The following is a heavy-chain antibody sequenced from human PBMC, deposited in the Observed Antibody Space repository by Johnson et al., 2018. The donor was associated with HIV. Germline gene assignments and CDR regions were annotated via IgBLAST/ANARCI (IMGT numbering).Heavy chain of an antibody. CDR1: GFTFSSYG. V-gene: IGHV3-30*02. CDR2: IWYDGSNK. J-gene: IGHJ3*02. Sequence: QVQLVESGGGVVQPGGSLRLSCAASGFTFSSYGMHWVRQAPGKGLEWVAFIWYDGSNKYYADSVKGRFTISRDNSKNTLYLQMNSLRAEDTAVYYCAKDSSVLLCFDIWGQGTMVTVSS. CDR3: AKDSSVLLCFDI. D-gene: IGHD3-10*01.